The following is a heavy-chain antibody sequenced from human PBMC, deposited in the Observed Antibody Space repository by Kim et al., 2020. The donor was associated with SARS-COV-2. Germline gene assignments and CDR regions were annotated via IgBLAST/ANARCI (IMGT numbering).Heavy chain of an antibody. Sequence: GGSLRLSCAASGFTFSSYWMHWVRQAPGKGLVWVSRISDGGSRTNYADSVKDRFTVSRDNSKNMLYLEMTSLRAEDTALYYCVKRGYSSTSSFDYWGQGTLVTVSS. V-gene: IGHV3-74*01. CDR1: GFTFSSYW. CDR2: ISDGGSRT. CDR3: VKRGYSSTSSFDY. J-gene: IGHJ4*02. D-gene: IGHD6-13*01.